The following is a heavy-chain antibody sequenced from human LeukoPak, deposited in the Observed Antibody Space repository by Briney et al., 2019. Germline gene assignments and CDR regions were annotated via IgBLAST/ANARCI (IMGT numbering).Heavy chain of an antibody. CDR2: IYHDGST. CDR3: ARDRGGYTYSHDY. Sequence: SETLSLTCAVSGGSISSNNWWTWVRQSPKKGLEWIGEIYHDGSTNYNPSLKSRVTISMDKSKNQLSLKLNFVTAADTAVYYCARDRGGYTYSHDYWGQGTLVTVSS. J-gene: IGHJ4*02. D-gene: IGHD5-18*01. V-gene: IGHV4-4*02. CDR1: GGSISSNNW.